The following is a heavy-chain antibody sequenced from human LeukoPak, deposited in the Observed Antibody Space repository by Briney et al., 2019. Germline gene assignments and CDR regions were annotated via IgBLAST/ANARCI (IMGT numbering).Heavy chain of an antibody. CDR2: IYSGGNT. CDR3: ARGDYGDYSGGYYFDY. V-gene: IGHV3-53*01. CDR1: GFTVSSNY. Sequence: PGGSLRLSCAASGFTVSSNYMSWLRQAPGKGLEWVSVIYSGGNTYYADSVKGRFTISRDNSKNTLYLQMNSLRADDTAVYYCARGDYGDYSGGYYFDYWGQGTLVTVSS. D-gene: IGHD4-17*01. J-gene: IGHJ4*02.